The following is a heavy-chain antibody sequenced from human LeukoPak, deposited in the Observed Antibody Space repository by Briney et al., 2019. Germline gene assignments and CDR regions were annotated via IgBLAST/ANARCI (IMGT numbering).Heavy chain of an antibody. Sequence: GGSLRLSCAASGFTFSSYEMNWVRQAPGKGLEWVSAISGSGGSTYYADSVKGRFTISRDNSKNTLYLQMNSLRAEDTAVYHCAKAVGYGSGSYCDYWGQGTLVTVSS. CDR1: GFTFSSYE. V-gene: IGHV3-23*01. CDR3: AKAVGYGSGSYCDY. J-gene: IGHJ4*02. CDR2: ISGSGGST. D-gene: IGHD3-10*01.